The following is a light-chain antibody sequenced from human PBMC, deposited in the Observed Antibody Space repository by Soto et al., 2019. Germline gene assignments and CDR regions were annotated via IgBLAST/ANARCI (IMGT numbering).Light chain of an antibody. CDR1: QTVSNNY. V-gene: IGKV3-20*01. J-gene: IGKJ5*01. CDR2: GAS. CDR3: QQYAGPPTT. Sequence: EIVLTHSPGTLSLSPGGRATLSCRASQTVSNNYLAWCQQKPGQAPRVIMYGASRRATGIPDRFSGGGSGTDFTLTISRLEPEDFAVYFCQQYAGPPTTFGQGTRLEIK.